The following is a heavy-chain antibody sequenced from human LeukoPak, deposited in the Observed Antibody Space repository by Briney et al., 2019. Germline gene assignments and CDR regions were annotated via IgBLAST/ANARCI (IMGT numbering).Heavy chain of an antibody. J-gene: IGHJ1*01. V-gene: IGHV1-69*01. CDR1: GGTFSSYA. Sequence: SVKVSCKASGGTFSSYAISWVRQAPGQGLEWMGGIIPIFGTANYAQKFQGRVTITADESTSTAYMELSSLRSEDTAVHYCARRDYYDSSGYYYPEYFQHWGQGTLVTVSS. CDR2: IIPIFGTA. D-gene: IGHD3-22*01. CDR3: ARRDYYDSSGYYYPEYFQH.